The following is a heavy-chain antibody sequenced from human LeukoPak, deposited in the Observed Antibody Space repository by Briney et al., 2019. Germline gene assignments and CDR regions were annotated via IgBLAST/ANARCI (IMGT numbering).Heavy chain of an antibody. CDR3: ARGGGYYPIDY. V-gene: IGHV3-23*01. J-gene: IGHJ4*02. CDR2: LYEDGRI. CDR1: GFTFSNYA. D-gene: IGHD2-15*01. Sequence: GGSLRLSCAASGFTFSNYAMSWVRQAPGKGLEWVSVLYEDGRIYYADSVKGRFTISRDTSKNILSLQLNGLRAEDTAVYYCARGGGYYPIDYWGQGTLVTVSS.